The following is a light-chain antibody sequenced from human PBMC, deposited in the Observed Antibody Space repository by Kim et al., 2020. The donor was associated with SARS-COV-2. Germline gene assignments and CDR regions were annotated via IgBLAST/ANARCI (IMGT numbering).Light chain of an antibody. CDR3: ATWDDSLNGWV. CDR2: STH. V-gene: IGLV1-44*01. CDR1: SSNIGSNT. J-gene: IGLJ3*02. Sequence: QSVLPQPPSVSGASGQRVTISCSGSSSNIGSNTVNWYQEFPGAAPKLLIYSTHQRPSGVPARFSGSKSGTSASLAISGLLSEDEADYYCATWDDSLNGWVFGGGTQVTVL.